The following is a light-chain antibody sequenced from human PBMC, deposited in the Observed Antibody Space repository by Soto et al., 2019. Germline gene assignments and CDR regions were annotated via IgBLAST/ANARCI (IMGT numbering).Light chain of an antibody. CDR1: QSVSSSY. V-gene: IGKV3-20*01. Sequence: EIVLTQSPGTLSLSPGERATLSCRASQSVSSSYLAWYQQKPGRAPRLIIDGASSRSTGIPGRFSGSGAGTDFTITISRLEPEDLAVYYCQQYGTLVTFGQGTKVEIK. CDR2: GAS. CDR3: QQYGTLVT. J-gene: IGKJ1*01.